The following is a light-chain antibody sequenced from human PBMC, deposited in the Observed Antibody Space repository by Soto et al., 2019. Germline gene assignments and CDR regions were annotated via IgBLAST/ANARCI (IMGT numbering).Light chain of an antibody. J-gene: IGLJ1*01. V-gene: IGLV2-14*03. CDR3: SSYTSSNSDV. Sequence: QSALTQPASVSGSPGQSIAISCTGSSSDVGGYKYVSWYQQHPGKAPKLMIYDVSNRPSGVSDRFSGSKSGNTASLTISELQSEDEADYYCSSYTSSNSDVFGTGTKLTVL. CDR1: SSDVGGYKY. CDR2: DVS.